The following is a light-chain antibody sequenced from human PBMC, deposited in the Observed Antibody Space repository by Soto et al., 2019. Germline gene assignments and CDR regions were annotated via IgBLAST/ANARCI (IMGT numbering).Light chain of an antibody. CDR1: QSISSW. Sequence: DIQMTQSPSTLSASVGDRVTITCRASQSISSWLAWYQQKPGKAPKLLMYKASSFQSGVPSRFSGGGSGTEYTLTISSMQPDDFATYYCQQYNSYPYTFGQGTKLEIK. CDR2: KAS. J-gene: IGKJ2*01. CDR3: QQYNSYPYT. V-gene: IGKV1-5*03.